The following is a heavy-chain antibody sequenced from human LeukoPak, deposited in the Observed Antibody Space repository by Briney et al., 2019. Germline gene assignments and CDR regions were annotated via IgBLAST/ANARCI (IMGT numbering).Heavy chain of an antibody. V-gene: IGHV3-53*01. J-gene: IGHJ6*02. CDR3: ARDSETETGWYYYGMDV. Sequence: GGSLRLSCAASGFIVSSNYMNWVRQAAGKGLEWIAVLYSGGSAYYADSVKGRFTISRDNSKNTLYLQIYSLRAEDTAIYYCARDSETETGWYYYGMDVWGQGTTVTVSS. D-gene: IGHD1-1*01. CDR1: GFIVSSNY. CDR2: LYSGGSA.